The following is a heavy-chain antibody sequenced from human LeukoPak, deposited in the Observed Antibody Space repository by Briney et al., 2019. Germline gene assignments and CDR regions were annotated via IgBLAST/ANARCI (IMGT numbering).Heavy chain of an antibody. D-gene: IGHD4-17*01. J-gene: IGHJ3*02. V-gene: IGHV1-46*01. CDR3: ARGKMTVTTISAFDI. Sequence: ASVKVSFTSYGYTFTSYFMHWVRQAPGQGLEWMGIINPSGGSTNYAQKVQGRVTMTRDTSISTAYMELSRLRSDDTAVYYCARGKMTVTTISAFDIWGQGTMVTVSS. CDR1: GYTFTSYF. CDR2: INPSGGST.